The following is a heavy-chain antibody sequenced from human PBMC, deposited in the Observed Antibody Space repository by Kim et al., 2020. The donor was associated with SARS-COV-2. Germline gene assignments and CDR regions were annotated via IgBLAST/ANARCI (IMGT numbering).Heavy chain of an antibody. J-gene: IGHJ4*02. D-gene: IGHD2-15*01. V-gene: IGHV3-30*04. CDR3: ARDDCSGGSCYNPFRGRVRN. Sequence: GGSLRLSCAASGFTFSSYAMHWVRQAPGKGLEWVAVISYDGSNKYYADSVKGRFTISRDNSKNTLYLQMNSLRAEDTAVYYCARDDCSGGSCYNPFRGRVRNWGQGTLVTVSS. CDR1: GFTFSSYA. CDR2: ISYDGSNK.